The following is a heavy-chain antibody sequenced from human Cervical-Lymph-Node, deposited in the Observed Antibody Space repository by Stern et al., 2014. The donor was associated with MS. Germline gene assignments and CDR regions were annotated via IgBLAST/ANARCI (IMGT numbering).Heavy chain of an antibody. Sequence: QVQLVQSGGGLVKPGGSLRLSCAASGFTFSDYQMSWIRQAPGKGLEWISHLRSSGRIPYYADSVEGRFTISRDNARNTLYLQMNSLGAGDTAIYYCARDLVTADTDAFDLWGQGTMVTVSS. D-gene: IGHD4-11*01. J-gene: IGHJ3*01. CDR3: ARDLVTADTDAFDL. V-gene: IGHV3-11*01. CDR2: LRSSGRIP. CDR1: GFTFSDYQ.